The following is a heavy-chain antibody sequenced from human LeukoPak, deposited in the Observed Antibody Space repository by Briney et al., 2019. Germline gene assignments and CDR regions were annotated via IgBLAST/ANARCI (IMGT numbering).Heavy chain of an antibody. CDR1: GGSISSSTYY. V-gene: IGHV4-39*07. J-gene: IGHJ4*02. Sequence: SETLSLTCTVSGGSISSSTYYWGWIRQPPGKGLEWIGNIYYRGSTYYNPSLKSRVTISVDTSKNQFSLKLSSVTAADTAVYYCARTQYYYDARGGELVYYFDYWGQGTLVTVSS. CDR2: IYYRGST. D-gene: IGHD3-22*01. CDR3: ARTQYYYDARGGELVYYFDY.